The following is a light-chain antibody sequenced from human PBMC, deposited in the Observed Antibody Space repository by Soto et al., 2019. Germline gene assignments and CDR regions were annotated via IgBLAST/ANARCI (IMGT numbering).Light chain of an antibody. CDR1: QSVGSN. CDR3: QQYNSWPLT. CDR2: EAS. Sequence: EIVMTQSPATLSVSPGERASLSCRASQSVGSNLAWYQQIPGQAPRLLMYEASTGATGIPARFSGSWSGTEFTLTISSLQSEDFAVYHCQQYNSWPLTFGGGTKVEIK. J-gene: IGKJ4*01. V-gene: IGKV3D-15*01.